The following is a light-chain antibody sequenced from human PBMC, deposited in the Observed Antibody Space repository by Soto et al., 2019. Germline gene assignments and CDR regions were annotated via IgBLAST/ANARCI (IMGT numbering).Light chain of an antibody. J-gene: IGKJ1*01. CDR2: GAS. V-gene: IGKV3-20*01. Sequence: EIVLTQSPGTLSLSPGERATLSCRASQSVSSSYLAWYQQTPGQAPRLLIYGASSRATGITDRFSGSGSETDFTLTISRLEPEDFAVYYCQQYGSSSWTFGQGTKVEIK. CDR3: QQYGSSSWT. CDR1: QSVSSSY.